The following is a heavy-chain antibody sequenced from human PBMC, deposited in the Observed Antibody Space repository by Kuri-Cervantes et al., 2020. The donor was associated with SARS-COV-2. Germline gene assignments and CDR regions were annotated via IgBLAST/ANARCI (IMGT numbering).Heavy chain of an antibody. D-gene: IGHD3-3*01. CDR3: ARAGREGITIFGVVTHFDY. V-gene: IGHV4-34*01. J-gene: IGHJ4*02. CDR2: INHSGNT. Sequence: SQTLSLTCAVYGGSFSDYYWSWVRQPPGKGLEWIGEINHSGNTNYDPSLKSRVTISIDTSKNQFSLKLSSVTAADTAVYYCARAGREGITIFGVVTHFDYWGQGTLVTVSS. CDR1: GGSFSDYY.